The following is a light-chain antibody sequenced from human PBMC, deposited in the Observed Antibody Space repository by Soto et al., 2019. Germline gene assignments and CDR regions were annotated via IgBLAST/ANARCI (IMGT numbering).Light chain of an antibody. J-gene: IGKJ4*01. V-gene: IGKV3-15*01. Sequence: VMRQSPATLSVSPGEGATPSCRASQGIGDTLAWYQHKPGQTPRLLIYGTSTRATGVPTRFSGSRSGAEFTLTINSLQSEDFAVYYCQPYNNWPLTFGGGTKVDIK. CDR3: QPYNNWPLT. CDR1: QGIGDT. CDR2: GTS.